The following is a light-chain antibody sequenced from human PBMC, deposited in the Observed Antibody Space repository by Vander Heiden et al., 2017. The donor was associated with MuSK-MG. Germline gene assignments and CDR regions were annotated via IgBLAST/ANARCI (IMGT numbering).Light chain of an antibody. CDR2: AAS. V-gene: IGKV1-39*01. CDR3: QQSYSTLLT. Sequence: DIKMNKSPSSLSASVGARVTITCRASQSISSYLNWYQQKPGKAPKLLIYAASSLHSGVPARFSGSGSGTDFTLTISSLEPEDFATYYCQQSYSTLLTFGGGTKVEIK. J-gene: IGKJ4*01. CDR1: QSISSY.